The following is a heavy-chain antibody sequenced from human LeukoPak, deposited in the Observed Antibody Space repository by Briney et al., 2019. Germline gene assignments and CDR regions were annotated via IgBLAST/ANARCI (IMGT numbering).Heavy chain of an antibody. D-gene: IGHD6-6*01. Sequence: SSETLSLTCAVYGGSFTDYYWSWIRQPPGKGLEWIGEINHRGSTNYNSSLKSRVTISVDRSKNQFSLKLSSVTAADTAVYFCARVPHSTSSIDYWGQGAPATVSS. CDR2: INHRGST. V-gene: IGHV4-34*01. J-gene: IGHJ4*02. CDR1: GGSFTDYY. CDR3: ARVPHSTSSIDY.